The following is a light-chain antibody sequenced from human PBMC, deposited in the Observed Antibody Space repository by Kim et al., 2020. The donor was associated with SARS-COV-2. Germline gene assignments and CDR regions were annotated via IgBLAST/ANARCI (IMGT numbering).Light chain of an antibody. CDR2: QDT. J-gene: IGLJ3*02. CDR1: NLGNKY. V-gene: IGLV3-1*01. CDR3: QAWDGSTAV. Sequence: SVSPGQTASITCSGENLGNKYACWYQQKAGQSPVLVIYQDTKRPPGIPERFSASNSGNTASLTISGTQPMDEADYYCQAWDGSTAVFGGGTKLTVL.